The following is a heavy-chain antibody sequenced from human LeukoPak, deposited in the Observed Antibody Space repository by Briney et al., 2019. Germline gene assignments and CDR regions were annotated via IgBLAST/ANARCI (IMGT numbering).Heavy chain of an antibody. CDR2: INHSGST. CDR1: GGSFSGYY. Sequence: PSETLSLTCAVYGGSFSGYYWSWIRQPPGKGLEWIGEINHSGSTNYNPSLKSRVTISVDTSKNQFSLKLSSVTAADTAVYYCARLDYNSGWYVYWGQGTLVTVSS. V-gene: IGHV4-34*01. CDR3: ARLDYNSGWYVY. J-gene: IGHJ4*02. D-gene: IGHD6-19*01.